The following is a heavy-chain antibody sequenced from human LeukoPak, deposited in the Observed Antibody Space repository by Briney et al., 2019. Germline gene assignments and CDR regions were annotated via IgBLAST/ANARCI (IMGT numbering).Heavy chain of an antibody. CDR3: ARRSGIAVAGAFDY. J-gene: IGHJ4*02. CDR2: ISWKSDRI. V-gene: IGHV3-9*01. D-gene: IGHD6-19*01. Sequence: GGSLRLSCAASGFTFDDYAMHWVRQAPGKGLEWVSGISWKSDRIGYADSVKGRFTISRDNSKNTLYLQMNSLRAEDTAVYYCARRSGIAVAGAFDYWGQGTLVTVSS. CDR1: GFTFDDYA.